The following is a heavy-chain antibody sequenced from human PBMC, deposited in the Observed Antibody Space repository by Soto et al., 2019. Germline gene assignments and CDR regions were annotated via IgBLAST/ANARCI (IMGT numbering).Heavy chain of an antibody. D-gene: IGHD4-4*01. CDR2: ICTGDTT. V-gene: IGHV4-4*09. CDR1: GDSISSFC. CDR3: ARVGSKSSYYNTDV. Sequence: SETLSLTCAVTGDSISSFCWIWFRQPPGQGLEWIGYICTGDTTKYNPSPKSRVTMSVDTSKTQFALKLTSVTAANQAVYYCARVGSKSSYYNTDVWGQGPTVNVT. J-gene: IGHJ6*01.